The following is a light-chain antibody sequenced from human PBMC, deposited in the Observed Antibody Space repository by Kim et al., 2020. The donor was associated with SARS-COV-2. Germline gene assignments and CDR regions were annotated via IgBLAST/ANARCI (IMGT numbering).Light chain of an antibody. V-gene: IGKV1-27*01. Sequence: AVEDRVTISCRASQSISNYLAWYQHRPGNVPKLLLYAASTLQSAVPSLFRGSGSGTDFTRTISSLQPEDVATYYWQKYNSAPLAFGGGTMAEIK. J-gene: IGKJ4*01. CDR1: QSISNY. CDR3: QKYNSAPLA. CDR2: AAS.